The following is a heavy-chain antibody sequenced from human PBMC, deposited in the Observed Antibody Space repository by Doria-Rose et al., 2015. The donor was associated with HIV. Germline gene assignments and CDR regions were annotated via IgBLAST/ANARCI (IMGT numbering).Heavy chain of an antibody. CDR1: GVSLSSPGMG. J-gene: IGHJ4*02. Sequence: QVTLKESGPVLVKPTETLTLTCTVSGVSLSSPGMGASWIRQPPGKALEWLANIFSDDERSYKTSLKSRLTISRGTSKSQVVLTMTDMDPVDTATYYCARIKSSRWYHKYYFDFWGQGTLSSSPQ. D-gene: IGHD6-13*01. CDR2: IFSDDER. CDR3: ARIKSSRWYHKYYFDF. V-gene: IGHV2-26*01.